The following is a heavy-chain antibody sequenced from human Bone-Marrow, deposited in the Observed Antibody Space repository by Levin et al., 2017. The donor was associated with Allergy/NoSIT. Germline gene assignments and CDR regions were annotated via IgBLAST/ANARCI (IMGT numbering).Heavy chain of an antibody. D-gene: IGHD6-13*01. CDR2: ISSSSSYT. Sequence: PGGSLRLSCAASGFTFSDYYMSWIRQAPGKGLEWVSYISSSSSYTNYADSVKGRFTISRDNAKNSLYLQMNSLRAEDTAVYYCARIGPKYFGGYSSSYSTYYMDVWGKGTTVTVSS. CDR1: GFTFSDYY. J-gene: IGHJ6*03. V-gene: IGHV3-11*06. CDR3: ARIGPKYFGGYSSSYSTYYMDV.